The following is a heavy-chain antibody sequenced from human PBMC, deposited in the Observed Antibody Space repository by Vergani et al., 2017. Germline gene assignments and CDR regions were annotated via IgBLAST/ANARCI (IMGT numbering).Heavy chain of an antibody. D-gene: IGHD2-21*01. CDR3: ARSIGYCAGATCRAYYFDH. Sequence: VQLVQSGAEVRKPGASVTVSCTASGYIFKNYYIHWLRQAPGQAFEWMGILNPTTGHTTSAQKFMGRVDMTRNPSTDTSTRTVQMTLSSLRSEDTAVYYCARSIGYCAGATCRAYYFDHWGQGTRVTVSS. J-gene: IGHJ5*02. CDR1: GYIFKNYY. V-gene: IGHV1-46*02. CDR2: LNPTTGHT.